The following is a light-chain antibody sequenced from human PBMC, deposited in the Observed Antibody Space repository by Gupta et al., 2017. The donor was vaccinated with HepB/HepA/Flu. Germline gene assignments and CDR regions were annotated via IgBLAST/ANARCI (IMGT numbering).Light chain of an antibody. CDR3: QTWGTGFHVV. J-gene: IGLJ2*01. Sequence: QLVLTQSPSAPAPLGASVNRTCTLSSGHSSYAIAWHQQQPEKGPRYLMKLNSDGSHSKGDGIPDRFSGSSSGAERYLTISSLQSEDEADYYCQTWGTGFHVVFGGGTKLTVL. CDR1: SGHSSYA. CDR2: LNSDGSH. V-gene: IGLV4-69*01.